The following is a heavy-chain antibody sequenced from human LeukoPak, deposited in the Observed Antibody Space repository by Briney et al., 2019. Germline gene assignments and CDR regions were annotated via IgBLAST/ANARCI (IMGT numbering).Heavy chain of an antibody. J-gene: IGHJ4*02. CDR2: IIPIFGTA. D-gene: IGHD6-13*01. CDR1: GYTFTSYG. Sequence: GASVKVSCKASGYTFTSYGISWVRQAPGQGLEWMGGIIPIFGTANYAQKFQGRVTITADKSTSTAYMELSSLRSEDTAVYYCARARDIAAAADYWGQGTLVTVSS. V-gene: IGHV1-69*06. CDR3: ARARDIAAAADY.